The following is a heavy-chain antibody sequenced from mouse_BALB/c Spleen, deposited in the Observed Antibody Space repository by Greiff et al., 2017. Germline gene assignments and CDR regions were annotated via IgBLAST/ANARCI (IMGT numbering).Heavy chain of an antibody. CDR1: GYNFTSYW. CDR3: VSFPWFAY. V-gene: IGHV1-55*01. Sequence: QVQLQQPGAELVKPGTSVKLSCKASGYNFTSYWINWVKLRPGQGLEWIGDIYPGSGSTNYNEKFKSKATLTVDTSSSTAYMQLSSLASEDSALYYCVSFPWFAYWGQGTLVTVSA. CDR2: IYPGSGST. J-gene: IGHJ3*01.